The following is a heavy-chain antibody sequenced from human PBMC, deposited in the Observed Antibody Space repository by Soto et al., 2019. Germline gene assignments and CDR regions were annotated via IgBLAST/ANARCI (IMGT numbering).Heavy chain of an antibody. Sequence: GWSLRLSCAASGFTFSDYAMSWVRQAPGKGLEWVSAIDGSSATTNYADSVKGRFTISRDNSKNTLFLHMSGLRAEDTAVYYCARDRRPSIYSGLAVWGQGTTVTVSS. CDR2: IDGSSATT. D-gene: IGHD2-2*01. V-gene: IGHV3-23*01. CDR1: GFTFSDYA. J-gene: IGHJ6*02. CDR3: ARDRRPSIYSGLAV.